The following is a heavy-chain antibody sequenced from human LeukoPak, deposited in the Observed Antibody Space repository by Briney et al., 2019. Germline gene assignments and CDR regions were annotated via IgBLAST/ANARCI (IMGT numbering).Heavy chain of an antibody. V-gene: IGHV1-18*01. J-gene: IGHJ4*02. CDR1: GYTFTSYG. D-gene: IGHD2-21*02. CDR2: ISAYNGNT. CDR3: ARDSRGRLPGDY. Sequence: ASVKVSCKASGYTFTSYGVSWVRQAPGQGLEWMGWISAYNGNTNYAQKLQGRVTMTTDTSTSTAYMELRSLRSDDTAVYYCARDSRGRLPGDYWGQGTLVTVSS.